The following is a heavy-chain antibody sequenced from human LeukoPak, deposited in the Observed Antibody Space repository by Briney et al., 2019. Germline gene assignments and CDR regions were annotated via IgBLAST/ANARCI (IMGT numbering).Heavy chain of an antibody. CDR3: ARGPRYCSGGSCYFVAFDI. V-gene: IGHV1-18*01. CDR2: ISAYNGNT. Sequence: RASVKVSCKASGYTFTSYGISWVRQAPGQGLEWMGWISAYNGNTNYAQKLQGRVTMTRNTSISTAYMELSSLRSEDTAVYYCARGPRYCSGGSCYFVAFDIWGQGTMVTVSS. D-gene: IGHD2-15*01. J-gene: IGHJ3*02. CDR1: GYTFTSYG.